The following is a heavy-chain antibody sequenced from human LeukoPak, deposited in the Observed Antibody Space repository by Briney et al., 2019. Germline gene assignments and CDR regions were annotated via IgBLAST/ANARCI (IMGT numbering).Heavy chain of an antibody. CDR1: GFTLSSYA. V-gene: IGHV3-23*01. J-gene: IGHJ4*02. Sequence: SGGSLRLSCAASGFTLSSYAMSWVRQGPGKGLEWVSVISVSGNTYHADSVKGRFTISRDSSKNTLYLQMNSLRAEDAAVYYCAKAPVTTCSGAYCYPFDYWGQGTLVTVSS. CDR3: AKAPVTTCSGAYCYPFDY. CDR2: ISVSGNT. D-gene: IGHD2-15*01.